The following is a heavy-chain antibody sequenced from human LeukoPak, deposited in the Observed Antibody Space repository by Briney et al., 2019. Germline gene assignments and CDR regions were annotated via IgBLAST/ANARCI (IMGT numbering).Heavy chain of an antibody. V-gene: IGHV3-30*02. D-gene: IGHD4-17*01. CDR1: GFIFSGHG. CDR2: IRYDGSDK. Sequence: PGGSLRLSCAASGFIFSGHGMHWVRQAPGKGLEWVAFIRYDGSDKYYADSVKGRFTISRDNSKYALYLQMNSLRGDDTAVYYCAKAPYGDYTLDFDYWGLGTLVTVSS. CDR3: AKAPYGDYTLDFDY. J-gene: IGHJ4*02.